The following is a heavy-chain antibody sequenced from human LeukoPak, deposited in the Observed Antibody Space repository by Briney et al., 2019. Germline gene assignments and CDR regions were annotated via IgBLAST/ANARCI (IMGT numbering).Heavy chain of an antibody. CDR3: AGHCSSTSCYAGPVDY. D-gene: IGHD2-2*01. Sequence: GGSLRLSCAASGFTFSNAWMNWVRQAPGKGLEWVSSISSSSSYIYYADSVKGRFTISRDNAKNSLYLQMNSLRAEDTAVYYCAGHCSSTSCYAGPVDYWGQGTLVTVSS. CDR1: GFTFSNAW. J-gene: IGHJ4*02. CDR2: ISSSSSYI. V-gene: IGHV3-21*01.